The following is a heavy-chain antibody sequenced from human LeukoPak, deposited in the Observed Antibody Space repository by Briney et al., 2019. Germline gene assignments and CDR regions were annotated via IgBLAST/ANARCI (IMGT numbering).Heavy chain of an antibody. CDR1: GYSISSGYY. J-gene: IGHJ4*02. CDR2: IYHSGST. D-gene: IGHD3-3*01. CDR3: ARSGYCPFDY. Sequence: PSETLSLTCAVSGYSISSGYYWGWIRQPPGKGLEWIGSIYHSGSTYYNPSLKSRVTISVDTSKNQFSLKLSSVTAADTAVYYCARSGYCPFDYWGQGTLVTVSS. V-gene: IGHV4-38-2*01.